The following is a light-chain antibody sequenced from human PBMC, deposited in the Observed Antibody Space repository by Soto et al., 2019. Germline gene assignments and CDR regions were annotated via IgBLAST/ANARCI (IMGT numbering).Light chain of an antibody. V-gene: IGKV3-20*01. CDR3: QQYNPPLT. J-gene: IGKJ4*01. CDR2: GAS. Sequence: EIVLTQSPGTLSLSPGERATLSCRASQSVSSSYLAWYQQKPGQAPRLLIYGASSRATGIPDRFSGSGSGTDFTLTISRLEPEDFAVYLCQQYNPPLTFGGGTKVDIK. CDR1: QSVSSSY.